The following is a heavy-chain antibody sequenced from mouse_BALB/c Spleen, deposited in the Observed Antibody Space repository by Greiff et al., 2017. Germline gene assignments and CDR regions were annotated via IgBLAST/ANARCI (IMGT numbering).Heavy chain of an antibody. CDR3: ARRGVDYDYWFAY. D-gene: IGHD2-4*01. CDR1: GFNITDYY. Sequence: VQLQQSGAELVRPGALVKLSCKASGFNITDYYMHWVKQRPEQGLEWIGWFDPENGNTISNPNFQGKARITADTSSHTAYPQLSSLTSEDTAVYDCARRGVDYDYWFAYWGQGTLVTVSA. V-gene: IGHV14-1*02. J-gene: IGHJ3*01. CDR2: FDPENGNT.